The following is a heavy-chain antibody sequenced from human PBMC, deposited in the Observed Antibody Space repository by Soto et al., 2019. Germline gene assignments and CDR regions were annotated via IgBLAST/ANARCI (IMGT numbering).Heavy chain of an antibody. Sequence: ASVKVSCKASGYTFTSYYMHWVRQAPGQGLEWMGIINPSCGSTNYAQKFQGRVTMTADESTSTAYMELSSLRSEDTAVYYCARGTSGVYADYYGMDVWGQGTTVTVSS. D-gene: IGHD2-8*01. CDR2: INPSCGST. CDR1: GYTFTSYY. J-gene: IGHJ6*02. CDR3: ARGTSGVYADYYGMDV. V-gene: IGHV1-46*01.